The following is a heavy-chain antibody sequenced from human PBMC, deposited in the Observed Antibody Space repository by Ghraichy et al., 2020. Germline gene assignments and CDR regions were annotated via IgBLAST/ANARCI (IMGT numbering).Heavy chain of an antibody. Sequence: GGSLRLSCAASGITFSFYGMHWVRQAPGKGLEWVAVISNDGSNEYYADSVKGRFTISRDNSKNTLYLQMNSLRVEDTAVYYCAKDRGDIGNYLYRDYWGHGTLVTVSS. CDR2: ISNDGSNE. CDR3: AKDRGDIGNYLYRDY. V-gene: IGHV3-30*18. CDR1: GITFSFYG. D-gene: IGHD2-15*01. J-gene: IGHJ4*01.